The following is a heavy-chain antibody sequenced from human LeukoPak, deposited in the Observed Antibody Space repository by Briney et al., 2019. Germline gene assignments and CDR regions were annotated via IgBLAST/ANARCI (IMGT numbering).Heavy chain of an antibody. V-gene: IGHV1-69*13. CDR2: IIPVFGTS. CDR3: ASGSHFDTSGYPYWFFDL. D-gene: IGHD3-22*01. Sequence: ASVNVSCKASGGTFSSHDFSWVRQAPGQGLEWMGEIIPVFGTSSNAQKFQGRVTITADESTNTAYMELKSLRSEDTAIYYCASGSHFDTSGYPYWFFDLWGRGTLVTVSS. CDR1: GGTFSSHD. J-gene: IGHJ2*01.